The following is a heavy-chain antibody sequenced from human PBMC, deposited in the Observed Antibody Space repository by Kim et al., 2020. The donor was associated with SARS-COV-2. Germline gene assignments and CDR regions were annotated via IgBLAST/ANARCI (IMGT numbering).Heavy chain of an antibody. CDR3: AKEDYDSSGYLFDY. J-gene: IGHJ4*02. D-gene: IGHD3-22*01. V-gene: IGHV3-30*02. Sequence: ADSVRGRFTISRDTSKNTLYLQMNSLRAEDTAVYYCAKEDYDSSGYLFDYWGQETLVTVSS.